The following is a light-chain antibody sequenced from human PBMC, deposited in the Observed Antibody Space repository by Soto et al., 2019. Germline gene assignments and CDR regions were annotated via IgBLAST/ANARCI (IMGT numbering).Light chain of an antibody. CDR3: QQYHRSPVT. V-gene: IGKV1-5*03. CDR1: QSINSW. Sequence: DIQMTQSPSTLPAFVGDIVTITCRASQSINSWLAWYQQKPGKAPKLLMYNASNLKSAAPSRFSGSGSGTEFSLTISSLQPDDFTTYYYQQYHRSPVTFGGGTKVEIK. J-gene: IGKJ4*01. CDR2: NAS.